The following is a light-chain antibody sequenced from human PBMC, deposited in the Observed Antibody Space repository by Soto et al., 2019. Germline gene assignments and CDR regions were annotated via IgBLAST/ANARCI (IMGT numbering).Light chain of an antibody. Sequence: DIQMTQSPSTLSASVGDRVTITCRASQSISSWLAWYQQKPGKAPKLLIYDASSLESGVPSRFSGNGSGTEFTLTISSLQSEDFAVYYCQQYNTWSTFGQGTKVDI. J-gene: IGKJ1*01. V-gene: IGKV1-5*01. CDR2: DAS. CDR3: QQYNTWST. CDR1: QSISSW.